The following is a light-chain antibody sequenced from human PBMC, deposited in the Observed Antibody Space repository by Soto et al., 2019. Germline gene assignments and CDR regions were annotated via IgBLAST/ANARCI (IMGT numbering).Light chain of an antibody. Sequence: DIPMTQSHPTLSAAVLERVNIXRRASQSISRWLAWYQQKPGKAPKLLIYDASTLESGVPTRFSGSGSGTEFTLTISSLQPDDFATYYCQQYHSFSTFGQGTKVDIK. CDR1: QSISRW. J-gene: IGKJ1*01. CDR3: QQYHSFST. V-gene: IGKV1-5*01. CDR2: DAS.